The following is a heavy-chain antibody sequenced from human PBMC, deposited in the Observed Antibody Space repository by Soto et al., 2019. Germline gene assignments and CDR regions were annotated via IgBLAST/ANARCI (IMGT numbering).Heavy chain of an antibody. CDR2: INAGNGNT. CDR3: ARDPGYSYGDY. Sequence: QVQLVQSGAEVKKPGASVKVSCKASGYTFTSYAMHWVRQAPGQRLEWMGWINAGNGNTKYSQKFQGRVTITRDTSARTAYMELSSLRSEDTAVYYCARDPGYSYGDYWGQGTLVTVSS. CDR1: GYTFTSYA. D-gene: IGHD5-18*01. V-gene: IGHV1-3*01. J-gene: IGHJ4*02.